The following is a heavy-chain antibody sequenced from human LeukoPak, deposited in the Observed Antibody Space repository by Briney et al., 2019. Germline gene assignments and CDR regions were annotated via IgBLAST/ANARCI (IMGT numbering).Heavy chain of an antibody. D-gene: IGHD2-15*01. V-gene: IGHV3-7*01. J-gene: IGHJ2*01. CDR1: GGSISSSSYY. CDR2: IKQDGSET. CDR3: GKGGWYPDL. Sequence: ETLSLTCTVSGGSISSSSYYWGWVRQTPGKGLEWVAYIKQDGSETHYVDSVKGRFTISRDNAKNSLYLEMNSLSADDTAVYSCGKGGWYPDLWGRGTPVIVSS.